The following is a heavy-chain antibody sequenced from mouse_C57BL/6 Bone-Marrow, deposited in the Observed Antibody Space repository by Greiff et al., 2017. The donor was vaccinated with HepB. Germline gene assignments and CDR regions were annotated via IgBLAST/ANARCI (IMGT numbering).Heavy chain of an antibody. CDR3: TTSYYYGSEDY. CDR2: IDPENGDT. Sequence: DVKLVESGAELVRPGASVKLSCTASGFNIKDDYMHWVKQRPEQGLEWIGWIDPENGDTEYASKFQGKATITADTSSNTAYLQLSSLTSEDTAVYYCTTSYYYGSEDYWGQGTTLTVSS. CDR1: GFNIKDDY. V-gene: IGHV14-4*01. J-gene: IGHJ2*01. D-gene: IGHD1-1*01.